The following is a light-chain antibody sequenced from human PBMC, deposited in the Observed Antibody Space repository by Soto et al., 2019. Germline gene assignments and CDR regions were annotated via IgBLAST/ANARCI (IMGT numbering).Light chain of an antibody. CDR2: DTS. Sequence: EILMTQSPATLSVSPGERATLSCRASQSVGDKLAWYQQKPGQAPRLLMYDTSTRATGVPDRFSGSGPGTEFTLTISSRQSEDYAVYYCQHYNHRPPIYTFGQGTKLDIK. CDR1: QSVGDK. V-gene: IGKV3D-15*01. J-gene: IGKJ2*01. CDR3: QHYNHRPPIYT.